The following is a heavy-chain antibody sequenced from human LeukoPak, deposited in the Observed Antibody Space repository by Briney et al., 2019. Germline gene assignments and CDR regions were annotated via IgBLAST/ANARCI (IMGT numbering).Heavy chain of an antibody. Sequence: GGSLRLSCAASGFTFSSYNMNWVRQAPGKGLEWVSSISSSSNYIYYADSVKGRFTISRDNAKNSLYLQMNSLRVEDTAVYYCASQSYARFDPWGQGTLVTVSS. CDR1: GFTFSSYN. CDR2: ISSSSNYI. J-gene: IGHJ5*02. V-gene: IGHV3-21*01. D-gene: IGHD3-16*01. CDR3: ASQSYARFDP.